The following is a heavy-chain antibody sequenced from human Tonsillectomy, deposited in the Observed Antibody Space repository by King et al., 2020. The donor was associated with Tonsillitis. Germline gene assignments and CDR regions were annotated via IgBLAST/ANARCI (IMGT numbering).Heavy chain of an antibody. CDR2: INPKSGDT. CDR3: ARFITLADTWGRDS. Sequence: QLVQSGAEVKKPGASVRVSCKASGYTFTDYFMHWVRQAPGQGLEWMGWINPKSGDTNLAQMFQGRVTVTRDTSISTAYMDLSGLRSDDTAVYYCARFITLADTWGRDSWGQGTMVTVSP. CDR1: GYTFTDYF. J-gene: IGHJ4*02. D-gene: IGHD3-16*01. V-gene: IGHV1-2*02.